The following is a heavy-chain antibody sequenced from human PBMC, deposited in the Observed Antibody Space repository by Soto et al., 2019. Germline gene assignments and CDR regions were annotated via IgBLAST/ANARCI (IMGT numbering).Heavy chain of an antibody. V-gene: IGHV4-61*08. Sequence: SETLSLTCTVSGGSISSGGYYWGWIRQHPGKGLEWIGYIYYSGSTYYNPSLKSRVTISVDTSKNQFSLKLSSVTAEDTAVYYCVKGSYIAARPGFCFDYWGQGTLVTVSS. CDR3: VKGSYIAARPGFCFDY. CDR2: IYYSGST. J-gene: IGHJ4*02. D-gene: IGHD6-6*01. CDR1: GGSISSGGYY.